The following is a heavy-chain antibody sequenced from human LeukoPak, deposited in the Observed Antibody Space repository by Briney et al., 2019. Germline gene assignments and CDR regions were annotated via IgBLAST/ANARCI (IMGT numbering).Heavy chain of an antibody. CDR3: ARDFGGYLHFDY. CDR2: INPNSGGT. CDR1: GYTFTDYY. J-gene: IGHJ4*02. Sequence: GASVKVSCKASGYTFTDYYMHWVRQAPGQGLEWMGWINPNSGGTSYAQKFQGRVTLTRDMSTRTVYMELSSMRSEDTAVYYCARDFGGYLHFDYWGQGTLVTVSS. D-gene: IGHD5-12*01. V-gene: IGHV1-2*02.